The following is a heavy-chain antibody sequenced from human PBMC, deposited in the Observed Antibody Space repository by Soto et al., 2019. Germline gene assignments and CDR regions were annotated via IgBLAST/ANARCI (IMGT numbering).Heavy chain of an antibody. CDR1: GFTFTNYL. J-gene: IGHJ4*02. V-gene: IGHV3-23*05. CDR3: AKDTYSRSWYF. Sequence: EVTLLESGGDLVQPGGSLRLSCAASGFTFTNYLMTWVRQGPGKGLGWVSSIDKRGCETYYADSVKGRFTISRDSSKNKLYLQKTGLRAEDTDLYYCAKDTYSRSWYFWGQGTLVTVSS. CDR2: IDKRGCET. D-gene: IGHD2-2*01.